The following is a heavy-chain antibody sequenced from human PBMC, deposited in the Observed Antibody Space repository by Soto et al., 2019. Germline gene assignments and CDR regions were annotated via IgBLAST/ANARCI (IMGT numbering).Heavy chain of an antibody. D-gene: IGHD5-12*01. CDR1: GFAFDDYA. CDR2: ISWNRGSI. CDR3: AKDPVATISAFDI. J-gene: IGHJ3*02. Sequence: EVQLVESGGGLVQPGRSLRLSCAASGFAFDDYAMHWVRQAPGKGQARVSGISWNRGSIGYADSVKGPFTISRDNAKNSLYLQMNSLRGEDTALYYCAKDPVATISAFDIWGQGTMVTVSS. V-gene: IGHV3-9*01.